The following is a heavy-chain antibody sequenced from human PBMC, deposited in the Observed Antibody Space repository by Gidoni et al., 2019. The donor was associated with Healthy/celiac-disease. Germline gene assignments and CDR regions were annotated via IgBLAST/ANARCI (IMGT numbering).Heavy chain of an antibody. CDR3: ARVSPDAPAVDP. V-gene: IGHV4-34*01. CDR2: INHSGST. CDR1: GGSFSGYY. D-gene: IGHD2-2*01. Sequence: QVQLQQWGAGLLKPSETLSLTCAVYGGSFSGYYWSWIRQPPGKGLEWIGEINHSGSTNYNPSLKSRVTISVDTSKNQFSLKLSSVTAADTAVYYCARVSPDAPAVDPWGQGTLVTVSS. J-gene: IGHJ5*02.